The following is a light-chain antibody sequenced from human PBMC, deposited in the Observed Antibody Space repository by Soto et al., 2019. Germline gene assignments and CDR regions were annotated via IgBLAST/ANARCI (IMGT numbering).Light chain of an antibody. Sequence: EIVLTQSPGTLSLSPGERATLSCRASQSVSSSYLAWYQQKPGQAPRLLIYGASSRATGIPVMFSGSGSGKAFTLTISRLEPEDFALYYCQQYGSSPFTFGPVTNVYI. J-gene: IGKJ3*01. CDR3: QQYGSSPFT. CDR1: QSVSSSY. V-gene: IGKV3-20*01. CDR2: GAS.